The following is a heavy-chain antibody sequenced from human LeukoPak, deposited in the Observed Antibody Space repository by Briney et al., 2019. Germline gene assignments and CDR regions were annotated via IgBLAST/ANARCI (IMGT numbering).Heavy chain of an antibody. D-gene: IGHD4-17*01. J-gene: IGHJ4*02. CDR2: INPNSGGT. V-gene: IGHV1-2*02. CDR3: ATDYGDYESGY. CDR1: GYTFTDYY. Sequence: GASVKVSCKASGYTFTDYYMHWVRQAPGQGLEWMGWINPNSGGTDYAQKFQGRVTMTRDTSISTVYMELSRLRSDDTAVYYCATDYGDYESGYWDQGTLVTVSS.